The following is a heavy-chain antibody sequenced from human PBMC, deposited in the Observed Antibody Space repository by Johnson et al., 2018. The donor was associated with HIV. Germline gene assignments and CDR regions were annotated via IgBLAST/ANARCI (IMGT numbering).Heavy chain of an antibody. D-gene: IGHD2-21*02. J-gene: IGHJ3*02. CDR1: GFTFSSYA. CDR2: ISYDGSNK. V-gene: IGHV3-30-3*01. Sequence: QVQLVESGGGVVQPGRSLRLSCAASGFTFSSYAMHWVRQAPGKGLEWVAVISYDGSNKYYADSVKGRFTISRDNSKNTLYLQMNSLRAEDTAVYYCARPHIVVVTAGYAFDIWGQGTMVIVSS. CDR3: ARPHIVVVTAGYAFDI.